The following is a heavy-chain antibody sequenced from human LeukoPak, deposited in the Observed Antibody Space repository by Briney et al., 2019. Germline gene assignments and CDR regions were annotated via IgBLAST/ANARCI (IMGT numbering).Heavy chain of an antibody. J-gene: IGHJ6*03. CDR2: FSWNSGSI. CDR3: AKSAYSGDYYYYMDV. Sequence: QPGGSLRLSCAASGFTFDDYAMHWVRQAPGKGLEWVSSFSWNSGSIGYADSVKGRFTISRDNAMNSLYLQMNSLRAEDTALYYCAKSAYSGDYYYYMDVWGKGTTVTVSS. V-gene: IGHV3-9*01. CDR1: GFTFDDYA. D-gene: IGHD2-21*01.